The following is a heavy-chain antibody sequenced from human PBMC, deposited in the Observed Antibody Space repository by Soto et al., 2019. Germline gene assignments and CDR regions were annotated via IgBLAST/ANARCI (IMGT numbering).Heavy chain of an antibody. D-gene: IGHD3-10*01. CDR3: AKWDLKRITMVRGLWAGNYIEV. Sequence: EVQLVESGGGLVQPGRSLRLSCAASGFTFDDYAMHWVRQAPGKGLEWVSGIIWNSGSIGYAASVKGRFTISRDNAKNTLHLLMKSLRAEDTSLYYCAKWDLKRITMVRGLWAGNYIEVWGDVATVTVSS. CDR1: GFTFDDYA. V-gene: IGHV3-9*01. CDR2: IIWNSGSI. J-gene: IGHJ6*03.